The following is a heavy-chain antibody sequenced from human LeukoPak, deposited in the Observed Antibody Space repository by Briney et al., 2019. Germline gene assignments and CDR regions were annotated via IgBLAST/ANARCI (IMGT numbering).Heavy chain of an antibody. J-gene: IGHJ4*02. Sequence: SETLSLTCAVSGYSISSGYYWGWIRQPPGKGLEWIGSIYHSGSTYYNPSLKGRVTISVGTSKNQFSLKLSSVTAADTAVYYCARLGVVPAAYFDYWGQGTLVTVSS. V-gene: IGHV4-38-2*01. D-gene: IGHD2-2*01. CDR2: IYHSGST. CDR3: ARLGVVPAAYFDY. CDR1: GYSISSGYY.